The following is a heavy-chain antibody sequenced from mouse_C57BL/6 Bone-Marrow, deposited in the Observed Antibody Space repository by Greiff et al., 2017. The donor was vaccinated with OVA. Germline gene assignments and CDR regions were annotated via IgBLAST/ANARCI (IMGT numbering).Heavy chain of an antibody. J-gene: IGHJ3*01. CDR3: ARAGRWLLRFAY. D-gene: IGHD2-3*01. Sequence: EVKLMESGGGLVKPGGSLKLSCAASGFTFSSYAMSWVRQTPEKRLEWVATISYGGSYTYYPDNVKGRFTISRDNAKNNLYLQMSHLKSEDTAMYYCARAGRWLLRFAYWGQGTLVTVSA. CDR2: ISYGGSYT. CDR1: GFTFSSYA. V-gene: IGHV5-4*03.